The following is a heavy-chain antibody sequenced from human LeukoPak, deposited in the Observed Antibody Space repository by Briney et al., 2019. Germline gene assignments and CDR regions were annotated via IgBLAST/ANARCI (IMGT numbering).Heavy chain of an antibody. Sequence: PSETLSLTCIVSGGSINNHYRTWIRQTPGKGLEWIGDIHYTGTTKFNPSLKSRVTISVDTSKNQFSLELSSVTATDTAVYFCATNRAGTYDRPFEIWGQGTMVTVSS. J-gene: IGHJ3*02. CDR3: ATNRAGTYDRPFEI. CDR2: IHYTGTT. D-gene: IGHD1-26*01. CDR1: GGSINNHY. V-gene: IGHV4-59*08.